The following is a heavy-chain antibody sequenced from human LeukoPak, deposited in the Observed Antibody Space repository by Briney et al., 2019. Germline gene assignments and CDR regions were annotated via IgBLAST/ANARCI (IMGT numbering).Heavy chain of an antibody. J-gene: IGHJ4*02. CDR2: INPPSGGT. Sequence: GASVKVSRKASGYTFTGYYMHWVRQAPGQGLEWMGWINPPSGGTNSAQKFQGRVTMTRDTSITTAYLELSKLTSDDTAVYYCARGDFYSGSFLDYWGQGTLVTVSS. CDR3: ARGDFYSGSFLDY. V-gene: IGHV1-2*02. D-gene: IGHD3-10*01. CDR1: GYTFTGYY.